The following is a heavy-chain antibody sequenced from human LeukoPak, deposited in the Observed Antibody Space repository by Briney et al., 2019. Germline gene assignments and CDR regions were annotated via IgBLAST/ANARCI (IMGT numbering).Heavy chain of an antibody. CDR2: INPNSGGT. V-gene: IGHV1-2*02. J-gene: IGHJ4*02. Sequence: ASVKVSCKASGYTFTGYYMHWVRQAPGQGLEWMGWINPNSGGTNYAQKFQGRVTMTRDTSTSTVYMELSSLRSEDTAVYYCARGVWFGELELDYWGQGTLVTVSS. CDR3: ARGVWFGELELDY. CDR1: GYTFTGYY. D-gene: IGHD3-10*01.